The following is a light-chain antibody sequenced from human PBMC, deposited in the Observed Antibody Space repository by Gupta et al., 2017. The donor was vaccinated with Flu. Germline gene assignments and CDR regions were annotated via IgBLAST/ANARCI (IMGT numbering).Light chain of an antibody. J-gene: IGLJ2*01. CDR2: EVS. V-gene: IGLV2-14*01. CDR1: NSDVGAYKY. CDR3: SSYTNTNTLDV. Sequence: QSALTQPASVSGSPGQSITISCTGTNSDVGAYKYVSWYQQHPGRAPKLMIFEVSNRPSGVSNRFSGSKSGNTASLTISGLQAEDEADYYCSSYTNTNTLDVFGGGTKLTVL.